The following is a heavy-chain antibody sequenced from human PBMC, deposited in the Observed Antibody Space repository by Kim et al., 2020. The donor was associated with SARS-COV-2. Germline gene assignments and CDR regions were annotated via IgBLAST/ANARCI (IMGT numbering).Heavy chain of an antibody. D-gene: IGHD4-17*01. V-gene: IGHV3-11*06. Sequence: GGSLRLSCAASGFTFSDYYMSWIRQAPGKGLEWVSYISSSSSYTNYADSVKGRFTISRDNAKNSLYLQMNSLRAEDTAVYYCARDRYGDYLPVYWGQGTLVTVSS. CDR2: ISSSSSYT. CDR3: ARDRYGDYLPVY. CDR1: GFTFSDYY. J-gene: IGHJ4*02.